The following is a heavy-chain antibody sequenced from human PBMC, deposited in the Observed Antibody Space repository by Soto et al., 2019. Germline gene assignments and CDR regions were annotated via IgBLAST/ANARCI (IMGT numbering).Heavy chain of an antibody. D-gene: IGHD4-4*01. CDR3: VKDPSPTTGPTDENWFDT. CDR2: IWSDGSEK. Sequence: GGSLRLSCAASGFNFRNYAMHWVRQAPGKGLEWVAVIWSDGSEKYYGASVKGRVTISRDNFKNTVSLQMNSLRVEDMAIYYCVKDPSPTTGPTDENWFDTWGLGTLVTVSS. V-gene: IGHV3-33*06. CDR1: GFNFRNYA. J-gene: IGHJ5*02.